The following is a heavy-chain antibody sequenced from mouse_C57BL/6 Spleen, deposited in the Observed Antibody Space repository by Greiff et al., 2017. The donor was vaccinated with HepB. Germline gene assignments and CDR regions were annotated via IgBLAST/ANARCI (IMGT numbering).Heavy chain of an antibody. J-gene: IGHJ4*01. V-gene: IGHV1-59*01. CDR3: ARSWTMVPYYAMDY. D-gene: IGHD1-1*02. CDR2: IDPSDSDT. CDR1: GYTFTSYW. Sequence: VQLQQSGAELVRPGTSVKLSCKASGYTFTSYWMNWVKQRPGQGLEWIGEIDPSDSDTNYNQKFKGKATLTVDTSSSTAYMQLSSLTSEDSAVYYSARSWTMVPYYAMDYWGQGTSVTVSS.